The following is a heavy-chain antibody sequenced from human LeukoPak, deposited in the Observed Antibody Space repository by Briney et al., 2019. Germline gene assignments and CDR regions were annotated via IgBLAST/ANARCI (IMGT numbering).Heavy chain of an antibody. CDR1: GFTFSSYS. CDR2: ISGSGGST. D-gene: IGHD1-26*01. CDR3: AKDLILVGATVGDAFDI. J-gene: IGHJ3*02. Sequence: PGGSLRLSCAASGFTFSSYSMNWVRQAPGKGLEWVSAISGSGGSTYYADSVKGRFTISRDNSKNTLYLQMNSLRAEDTAVYYCAKDLILVGATVGDAFDIWGQGTMVTVSS. V-gene: IGHV3-23*01.